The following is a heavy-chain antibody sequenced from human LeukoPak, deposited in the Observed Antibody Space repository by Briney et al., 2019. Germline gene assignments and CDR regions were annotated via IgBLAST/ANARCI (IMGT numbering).Heavy chain of an antibody. CDR1: GFTFSSYW. V-gene: IGHV3-7*04. CDR2: IKQDGSEK. Sequence: PGGSLRLSCAASGFTFSSYWMSWVRQAPGKGLEWVANIKQDGSEKYYVHSVKGRFTISRDNAKNSLYLQMNSLRAEETAVYYWARDRGSLGWLDPWGQGTLVTVSS. J-gene: IGHJ5*02. D-gene: IGHD3-16*01. CDR3: ARDRGSLGWLDP.